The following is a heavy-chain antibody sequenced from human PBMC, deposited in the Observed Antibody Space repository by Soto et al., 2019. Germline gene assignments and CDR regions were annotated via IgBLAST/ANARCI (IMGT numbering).Heavy chain of an antibody. J-gene: IGHJ3*01. CDR2: MTPNSDDT. Sequence: QVQMVQSGAEVKKPGASVKVSCKASGYSFTSYDVNWVRQAPGQGLEWVGWMTPNSDDTGYAQKFQGRVTLTRDTSISTARMELSGLTSEDTSMYYCARGLAVTRDAFDVWGQGTMVTVSS. D-gene: IGHD2-15*01. CDR1: GYSFTSYD. CDR3: ARGLAVTRDAFDV. V-gene: IGHV1-8*01.